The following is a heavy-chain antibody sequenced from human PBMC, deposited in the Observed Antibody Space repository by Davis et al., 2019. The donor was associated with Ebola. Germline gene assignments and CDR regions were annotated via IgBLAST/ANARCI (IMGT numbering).Heavy chain of an antibody. CDR2: IYTGDSDT. J-gene: IGHJ3*02. CDR3: ASLRRTITGMDDGFDI. D-gene: IGHD2-8*02. V-gene: IGHV5-51*01. CDR1: GNSFTSYW. Sequence: GESLKISCKDSGNSFTSYWIGWVRQMPGKGLDWLGIIYTGDSDTRYSPSFRGQVTISADKSMKTAFLQWSSLKASDSVMYYCASLRRTITGMDDGFDIWGQGTMVTVSS.